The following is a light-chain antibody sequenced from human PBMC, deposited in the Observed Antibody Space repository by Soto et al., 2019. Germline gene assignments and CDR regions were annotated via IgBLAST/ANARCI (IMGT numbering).Light chain of an antibody. Sequence: IVLTQSPGTLSLSPGERATLSCRSSQSISSTHLVWYQQKPGQAPSLLIYDASNRATGIPARFSGTGSETDFTLTISSLEPEDFAIYYCQQRSKMPLTFGHGTKVDIK. CDR3: QQRSKMPLT. CDR2: DAS. CDR1: QSISSTH. J-gene: IGKJ1*01. V-gene: IGKV3-11*01.